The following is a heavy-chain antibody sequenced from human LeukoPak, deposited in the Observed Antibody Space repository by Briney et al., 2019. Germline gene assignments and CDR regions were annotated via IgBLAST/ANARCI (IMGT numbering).Heavy chain of an antibody. CDR1: GYTFTSYA. CDR2: ISAGTDKT. Sequence: ASVKVSCKPSGYTFTSYAIHWVRQAPGRRLQWMGWISAGTDKTKYSQKFQGRVTIARDTSASTVYMELSSLRSEDTAVYYCARAPPWELLGWAPFDYWGQGTLVTVSS. V-gene: IGHV1-3*01. D-gene: IGHD1-26*01. CDR3: ARAPPWELLGWAPFDY. J-gene: IGHJ4*02.